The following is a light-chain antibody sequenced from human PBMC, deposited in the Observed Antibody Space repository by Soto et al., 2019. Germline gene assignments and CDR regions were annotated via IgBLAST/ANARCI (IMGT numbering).Light chain of an antibody. J-gene: IGLJ1*01. CDR1: TSDVGGYDY. CDR3: SSYTRSTTLNV. CDR2: DVN. V-gene: IGLV2-14*03. Sequence: QSALTQPASVSGSPGQSITVSCTGTTSDVGGYDYVSWYQHHPGKAPKLMIYDVNIRPSGVSDRFSGSKSGDTASLTISGLQAEDEGDYYCSSYTRSTTLNVFGTGTKVTVL.